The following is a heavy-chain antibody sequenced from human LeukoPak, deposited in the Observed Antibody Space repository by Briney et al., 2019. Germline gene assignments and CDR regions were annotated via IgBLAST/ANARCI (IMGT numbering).Heavy chain of an antibody. CDR3: ARLVGRITGYDY. J-gene: IGHJ4*02. CDR1: GYTFTGYY. CDR2: INPNSGGT. Sequence: GASVKVSCKASGYTFTGYYMHWVRQAPGQGLEWMGRINPNSGGTNYAQKFQGRVTMTRDTSISTAYMELSRLRSDDTAVYHCARLVGRITGYDYWGQGTLVTVSS. D-gene: IGHD1-20*01. V-gene: IGHV1-2*06.